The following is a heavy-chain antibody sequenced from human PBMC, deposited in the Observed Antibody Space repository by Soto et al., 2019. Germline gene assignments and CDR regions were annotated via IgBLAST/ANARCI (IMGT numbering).Heavy chain of an antibody. CDR3: AKDPVLGYCSGGSCYTTGNFDY. CDR2: ISGSGGST. V-gene: IGHV3-23*01. J-gene: IGHJ4*02. CDR1: GFTFSSYA. Sequence: GGSLRLSCAASGFTFSSYAMSWVRQAPGKGLEWVSAISGSGGSTYYADSVKGRFTISRDNSKNTLYLQMNSLRAEDTAVYYCAKDPVLGYCSGGSCYTTGNFDYWGQGTLVTVSS. D-gene: IGHD2-15*01.